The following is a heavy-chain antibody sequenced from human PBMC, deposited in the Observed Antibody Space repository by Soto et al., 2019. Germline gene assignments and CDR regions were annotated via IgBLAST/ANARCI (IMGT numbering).Heavy chain of an antibody. J-gene: IGHJ2*01. CDR3: ASGGSSGWSRYFDL. CDR2: IYYSGST. Sequence: QVQLQESGPGLVKPSETLSLTCTVSGGSISSYYWSWIRQPPGKGLEWIGYIYYSGSTNYNPSLNSRLTISVATSKTPFPLKLSSVTAAATAVYYCASGGSSGWSRYFDLWGRGTLVTVSS. D-gene: IGHD6-19*01. V-gene: IGHV4-59*01. CDR1: GGSISSYY.